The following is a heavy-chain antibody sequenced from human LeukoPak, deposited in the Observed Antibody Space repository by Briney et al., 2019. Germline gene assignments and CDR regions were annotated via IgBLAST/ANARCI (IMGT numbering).Heavy chain of an antibody. D-gene: IGHD3-10*01. Sequence: SVKVSCKASGGTFSSYAISWVRQAPGQGLEWMGGIIPIFGTANYAQKFQGRVTITADKSTSTAYMELSSQRSEDTAVYYCASSSSGYGSGTWGQGTLVTVSS. CDR3: ASSSSGYGSGT. CDR1: GGTFSSYA. CDR2: IIPIFGTA. V-gene: IGHV1-69*06. J-gene: IGHJ4*02.